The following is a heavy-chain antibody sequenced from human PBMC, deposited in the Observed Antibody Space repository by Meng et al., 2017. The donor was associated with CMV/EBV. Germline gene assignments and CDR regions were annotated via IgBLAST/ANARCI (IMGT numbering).Heavy chain of an antibody. V-gene: IGHV4-39*01. Sequence: SETLSLTCTVSGGSISSRSYYWGWLRHPPGKGLEWIGSIYYSGSTYYNPSLKSRVTISVDTSKNQFSLKLSSVTAADTAVYYCASQITDIYGDLYYYYYYGMDVWGQGTTVTVSS. CDR1: GGSISSRSYY. J-gene: IGHJ6*02. CDR3: ASQITDIYGDLYYYYYYGMDV. D-gene: IGHD4-17*01. CDR2: IYYSGST.